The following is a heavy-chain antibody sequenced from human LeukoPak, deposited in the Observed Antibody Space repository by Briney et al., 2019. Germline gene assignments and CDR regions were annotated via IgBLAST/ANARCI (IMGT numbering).Heavy chain of an antibody. V-gene: IGHV4-38-2*02. Sequence: SETLSLTCTVSGYSISSGYYWGWIRQPPGKGLEWIGSIYHSGSTYYNPSLESRVTISVDTSKNQFSLKLSSVTAADTAVYYCARLFARYCSSTSCSGAEYFQHWGQGTLVTVSS. CDR3: ARLFARYCSSTSCSGAEYFQH. D-gene: IGHD2-2*01. J-gene: IGHJ1*01. CDR2: IYHSGST. CDR1: GYSISSGYY.